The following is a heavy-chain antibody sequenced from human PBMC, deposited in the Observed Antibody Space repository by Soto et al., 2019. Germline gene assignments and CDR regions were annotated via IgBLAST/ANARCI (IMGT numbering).Heavy chain of an antibody. J-gene: IGHJ4*02. D-gene: IGHD3-10*01. V-gene: IGHV1-69*02. CDR1: GDTFNFYT. CDR3: ATSFGSGYRAFDY. Sequence: QVQLVQSGAEVKKPGSSLRVSCKASGDTFNFYTINWVRQAPGLGLEWLGGIIPYLSVSNYAQKFQGRVTITADKSTSTASMEVRSVRSEDTAMYYCATSFGSGYRAFDYWGQGALVTVSS. CDR2: IIPYLSVS.